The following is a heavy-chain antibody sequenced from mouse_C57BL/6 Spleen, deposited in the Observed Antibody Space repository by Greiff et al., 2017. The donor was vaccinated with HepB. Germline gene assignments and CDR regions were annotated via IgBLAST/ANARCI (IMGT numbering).Heavy chain of an antibody. CDR1: GYTFTSYW. V-gene: IGHV1-55*01. CDR3: AREGDYGNWAMDY. CDR2: IYPGSGST. J-gene: IGHJ4*01. Sequence: VQLQQPGAELVKPGASVKMSCKASGYTFTSYWITWVKQRPGQGLEWIGDIYPGSGSTNYNEKFKSKATLTVDTSSSTAYMQLSSLTSEDSAVYYGAREGDYGNWAMDYWGQGTSVTVSS. D-gene: IGHD2-1*01.